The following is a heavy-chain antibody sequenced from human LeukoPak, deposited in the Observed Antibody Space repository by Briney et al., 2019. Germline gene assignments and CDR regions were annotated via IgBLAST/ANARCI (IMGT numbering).Heavy chain of an antibody. Sequence: PSETLSLTXTVSGGSISSYYWSWIRQPPGKGLEWIGYIYYSGSTNYNPSLKSRVTISVDTSKNQFSLKLSSVTAADTAVYYCAGDYYDSSGYYFNWFDPWGQGTLVTVSS. D-gene: IGHD3-22*01. CDR1: GGSISSYY. CDR2: IYYSGST. J-gene: IGHJ5*02. CDR3: AGDYYDSSGYYFNWFDP. V-gene: IGHV4-59*01.